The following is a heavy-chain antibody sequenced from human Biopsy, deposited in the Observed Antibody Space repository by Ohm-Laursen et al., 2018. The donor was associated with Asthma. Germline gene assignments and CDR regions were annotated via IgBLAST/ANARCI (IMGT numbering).Heavy chain of an antibody. CDR2: ISYDGNHK. D-gene: IGHD5-12*01. J-gene: IGHJ4*02. CDR3: AKRRGYSGHDNDY. CDR1: GFMFRSFG. V-gene: IGHV3-30*18. Sequence: SLRLSCAASGFMFRSFGMHWVRQAPGKGLEWVAVISYDGNHKFYEDSVKGRFTISRDNSKNTLYLQMNSLRTEDTAVYYCAKRRGYSGHDNDYWGQGTLVIVSS.